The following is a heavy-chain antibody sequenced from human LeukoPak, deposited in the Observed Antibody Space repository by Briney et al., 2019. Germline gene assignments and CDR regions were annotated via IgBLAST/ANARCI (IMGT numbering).Heavy chain of an antibody. CDR2: IYSGGNT. V-gene: IGHV3-53*01. CDR3: ARVGPGDYGDYGVSYYGMDV. D-gene: IGHD4-17*01. Sequence: GGSLRLSCAASGFTVSNSYMSWVRQAPGKGLAWVSVIYSGGNTYYADSVRGRFTISRDNPTNTLYLQMNSLRAEDTAVYYCARVGPGDYGDYGVSYYGMDVWGQGTTVTVSS. CDR1: GFTVSNSY. J-gene: IGHJ6*02.